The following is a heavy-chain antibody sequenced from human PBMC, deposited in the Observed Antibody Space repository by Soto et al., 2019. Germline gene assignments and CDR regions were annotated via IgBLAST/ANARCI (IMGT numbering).Heavy chain of an antibody. V-gene: IGHV3-7*01. D-gene: IGHD3-16*01. CDR2: IKQDGSEK. Sequence: EVQLVESGGGLVQPGGSLRLSCAASGFTFSSYWMNWVRQAPGKGLEWVANIKQDGSEKYYVDSVKGRFTISRDNAENSLYLQMNGLRAEDTAVYYCARHQGDSRYWYFDLWGRVTLVTVSS. CDR3: ARHQGDSRYWYFDL. CDR1: GFTFSSYW. J-gene: IGHJ2*01.